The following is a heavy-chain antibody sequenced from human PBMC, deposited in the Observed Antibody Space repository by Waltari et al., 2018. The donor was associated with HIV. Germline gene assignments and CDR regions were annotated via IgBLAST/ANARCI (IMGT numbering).Heavy chain of an antibody. CDR2: INSDGSNT. V-gene: IGHV3-74*01. CDR3: ARGLSLGDRYRIDYFHY. J-gene: IGHJ4*02. Sequence: EVQLVGSGGGLVQPGGSLRLSCAASGFTFSRYWMHWVRQAPGKGLVWVSRINSDGSNTDYADSVSGRITISRDNAKNTLYLEMNSLRAEDTAVYYCARGLSLGDRYRIDYFHYWGQGALVTVSS. D-gene: IGHD4-17*01. CDR1: GFTFSRYW.